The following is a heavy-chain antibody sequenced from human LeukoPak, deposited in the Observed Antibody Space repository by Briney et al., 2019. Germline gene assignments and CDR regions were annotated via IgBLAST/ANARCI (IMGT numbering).Heavy chain of an antibody. CDR3: AKTGLSGSYDWFDP. CDR2: IYTSGST. Sequence: SETLSLTCTVSGGSISSYYWSWIRQPPGKGLEWIGYIYTSGSTNYNPSLKSRVTISVDTSKNQFSLKLSSVTAADTAVYYCAKTGLSGSYDWFDPWGRGTLVTVSS. J-gene: IGHJ5*02. D-gene: IGHD1-26*01. V-gene: IGHV4-4*09. CDR1: GGSISSYY.